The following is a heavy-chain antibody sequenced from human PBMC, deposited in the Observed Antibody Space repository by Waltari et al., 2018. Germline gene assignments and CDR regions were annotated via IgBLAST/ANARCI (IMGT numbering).Heavy chain of an antibody. CDR2: IYPGGST. D-gene: IGHD3-10*01. Sequence: VQLQESGPGLVRSSETLSLTCTVPADSMNSYQYMWTWIRQPAGKALEWIGRIYPGGSTNYNASLNSRVAMSLDTSENQFSLNLASVTAADTAVYYCARGPSSVRNWFDAWGQGILVTVSS. CDR1: ADSMNSYQ. V-gene: IGHV4-4*07. CDR3: ARGPSSVRNWFDA. J-gene: IGHJ5*02.